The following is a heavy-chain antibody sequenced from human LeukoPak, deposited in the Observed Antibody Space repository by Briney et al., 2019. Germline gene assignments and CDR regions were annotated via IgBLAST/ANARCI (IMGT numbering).Heavy chain of an antibody. CDR3: ARDSTWSAAGYYYYYYMDV. V-gene: IGHV3-30*04. J-gene: IGHJ6*03. CDR1: GFTFSSYA. D-gene: IGHD1-14*01. CDR2: ISYDGSNK. Sequence: GGSLRLSCAASGFTFSSYAMHWVRQAPGKGLEWVAVISYDGSNKYYPDSVKGRFIISRDNSKNTLYLQMNSLRAEDTAVYYCARDSTWSAAGYYYYYYMDVWGKGTTVTVSS.